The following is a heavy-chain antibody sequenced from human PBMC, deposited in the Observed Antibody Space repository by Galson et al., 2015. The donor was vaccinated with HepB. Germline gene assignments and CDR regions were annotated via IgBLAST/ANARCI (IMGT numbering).Heavy chain of an antibody. CDR3: ARITYEPTVTLGVRGVIPFDY. D-gene: IGHD3-10*01. V-gene: IGHV4-34*01. J-gene: IGHJ4*02. CDR2: INHSGST. Sequence: SETLSLTCAVYGGSFSGYCWSWIRQPPGKGLEWIGEINHSGSTNYNPSLKSRVTISVDTSKNQFSLKLSSVSAADTAVYYCARITYEPTVTLGVRGVIPFDYWGQGTLVTVSS. CDR1: GGSFSGYC.